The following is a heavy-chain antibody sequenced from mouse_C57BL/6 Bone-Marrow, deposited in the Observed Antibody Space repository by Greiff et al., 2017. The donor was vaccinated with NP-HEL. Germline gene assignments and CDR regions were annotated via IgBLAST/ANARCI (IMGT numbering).Heavy chain of an antibody. CDR3: ARAWAMDY. CDR2: INHDGSST. CDR1: GFTFSDYY. Sequence: EVKLVESEGGLVQPGSSMKLSCTASGFTFSDYYMAWVRQVPEKGLEWVANINHDGSSTYYLDSLKSRFIISRDNAKNILYLQMSSLKSEDTATYYCARAWAMDYWGQGTSVTVSS. J-gene: IGHJ4*01. V-gene: IGHV5-16*01.